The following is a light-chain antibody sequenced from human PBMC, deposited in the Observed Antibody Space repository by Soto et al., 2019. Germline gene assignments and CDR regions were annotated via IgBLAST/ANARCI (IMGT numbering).Light chain of an antibody. V-gene: IGKV3-20*01. CDR2: GAS. CDR3: QQYGSSQLT. CDR1: QSVSSSY. J-gene: IGKJ4*01. Sequence: EIVLTQSPGTLSLSPVERATLSCRASQSVSSSYLAWYQQKPGQAPRLLIYGASSRATGIPDRFSGSGSGTDFTLTISRLEPEDFAVYYLQQYGSSQLTFGGGTKVEIK.